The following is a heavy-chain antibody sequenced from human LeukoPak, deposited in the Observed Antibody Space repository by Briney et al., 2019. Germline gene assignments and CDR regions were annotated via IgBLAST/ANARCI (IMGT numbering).Heavy chain of an antibody. V-gene: IGHV5-51*01. D-gene: IGHD3-22*01. CDR1: GYSFSTYW. CDR2: IYPGDSDT. CDR3: ARGGKLNYYDSSGYYYGSGEFDY. Sequence: GESLKISCQGSGYSFSTYWITWVRQMPGKGLEWMGIIYPGDSDTRYSPSFQGQVTISADKSISTAYLQWSSLKASDTAMYYCARGGKLNYYDSSGYYYGSGEFDYWGQGTLVTVSS. J-gene: IGHJ4*02.